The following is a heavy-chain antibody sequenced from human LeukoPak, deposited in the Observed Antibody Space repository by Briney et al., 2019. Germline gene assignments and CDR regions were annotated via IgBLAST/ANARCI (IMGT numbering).Heavy chain of an antibody. CDR2: ISGSGAGT. J-gene: IGHJ5*02. V-gene: IGHV3-23*01. D-gene: IGHD5-24*01. CDR3: AKDPEEISLNWFDP. CDR1: GFTFSNYA. Sequence: GGSLRLSCAASGFTFSNYAMSWVRQAPGKGLEWVSSISGSGAGTYYADSVKGRFTISRDNSKNTLYLQMNSLRAEDTAIYYCAKDPEEISLNWFDPWGQGTLVTVSS.